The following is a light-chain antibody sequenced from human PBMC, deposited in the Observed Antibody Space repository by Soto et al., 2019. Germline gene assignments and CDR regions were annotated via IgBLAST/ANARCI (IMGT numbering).Light chain of an antibody. CDR1: QSVSRY. CDR3: QQRGIPLT. Sequence: EIVLTQSPGTLSLSPGETATLSCRASQSVSRYLAWYQQRPGQAPRLLIYDTSNRATGIPARFSGSGSGTDFTLTISGLEPEDFALYYCQQRGIPLTFGGGTRVEVK. CDR2: DTS. J-gene: IGKJ4*01. V-gene: IGKV3-11*01.